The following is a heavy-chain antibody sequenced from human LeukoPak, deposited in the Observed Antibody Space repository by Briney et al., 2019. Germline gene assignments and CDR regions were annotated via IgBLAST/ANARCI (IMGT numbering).Heavy chain of an antibody. Sequence: GASVKVSCMASGYSFTDYYMHWVRQAPGRGREWMGWINPNSGGTNYAQKFEGRVTMSRDTSISTAYLELSRLRSDDTAVYYCARVGWSRIAVAGPHYYGMHVWGQGTTVTVSS. J-gene: IGHJ6*02. V-gene: IGHV1-2*02. CDR1: GYSFTDYY. D-gene: IGHD6-19*01. CDR3: ARVGWSRIAVAGPHYYGMHV. CDR2: INPNSGGT.